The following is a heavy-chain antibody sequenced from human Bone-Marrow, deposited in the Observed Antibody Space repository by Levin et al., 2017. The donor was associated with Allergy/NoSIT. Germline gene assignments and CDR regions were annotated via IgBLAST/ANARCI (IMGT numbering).Heavy chain of an antibody. D-gene: IGHD4-17*01. CDR2: ISWDGGTT. V-gene: IGHV3-43*01. CDR1: GFTFEDYT. J-gene: IGHJ6*02. Sequence: GGSLRLSCAASGFTFEDYTMHWVRQTPGKGLEWVSLISWDGGTTYSADSVRGRFTISKDNSKKSLYLQMTSLRPEDTALYHCVRGLTVNPHSYNYGMDVWGQGTTVTVSS. CDR3: VRGLTVNPHSYNYGMDV.